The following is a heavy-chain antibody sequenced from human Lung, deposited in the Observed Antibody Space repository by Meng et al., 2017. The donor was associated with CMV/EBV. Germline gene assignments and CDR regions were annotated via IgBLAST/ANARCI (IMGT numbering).Heavy chain of an antibody. CDR2: INHSGST. D-gene: IGHD2-21*02. CDR1: GGSFSGYY. Sequence: QVQLQQWGAGRLKPSETLSLTCAVCGGSFSGYYWSWIRQPPGKGLEWIGEINHSGSTNYNPSLKSRVTISVDTSKNQFSLKLSSVTAADTAVYYCAAIAYCGGDCYSHGADYFDYWGQGTLVTVAS. V-gene: IGHV4-34*01. J-gene: IGHJ4*02. CDR3: AAIAYCGGDCYSHGADYFDY.